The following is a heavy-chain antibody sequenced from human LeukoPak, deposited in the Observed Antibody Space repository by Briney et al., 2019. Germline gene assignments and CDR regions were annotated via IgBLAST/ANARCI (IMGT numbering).Heavy chain of an antibody. CDR1: GGSISSYY. V-gene: IGHV4-4*07. CDR3: AREVTTGIASDGRVDY. D-gene: IGHD6-13*01. CDR2: IYTSGST. Sequence: SETLSLTCTVSGGSISSYYWSWIRQPAGRGLEWIGRIYTSGSTNYNPSLKSRVTMSVDTSKNQFSLKLSSVTAADAAVYYCAREVTTGIASDGRVDYWGQGTLVTVSS. J-gene: IGHJ4*02.